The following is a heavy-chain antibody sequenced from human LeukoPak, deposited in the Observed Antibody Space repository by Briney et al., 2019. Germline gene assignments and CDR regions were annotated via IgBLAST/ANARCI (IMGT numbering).Heavy chain of an antibody. D-gene: IGHD5-12*01. V-gene: IGHV3-48*03. CDR3: ARVYCGGYSGYDDY. CDR1: GFTFSSYE. J-gene: IGHJ4*02. CDR2: ISSSGSTI. Sequence: GGSLRLSCAASGFTFSSYEMNWVRQAPGKGLEWVSYISSSGSTIYYADSVKGRFTISRDNAKNSLYLQMNSLRAEDTAVYYCARVYCGGYSGYDDYWGQGTLVRVSS.